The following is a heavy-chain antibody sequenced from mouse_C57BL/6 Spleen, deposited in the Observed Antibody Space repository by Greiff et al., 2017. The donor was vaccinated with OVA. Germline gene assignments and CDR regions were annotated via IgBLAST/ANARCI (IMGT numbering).Heavy chain of an antibody. Sequence: QVQLQQSGAELVRPGTSVKVSCKASGYAFTNYLIEWVKQRPGQGLEWIGVINPGSGGTNYNEKFKGKAKLTADKSSSTAYMQLSSLTSEDSAVYFCARSTTVVAYYYAMDYWGQGTSVTVSS. J-gene: IGHJ4*01. V-gene: IGHV1-54*01. CDR2: INPGSGGT. D-gene: IGHD1-1*01. CDR1: GYAFTNYL. CDR3: ARSTTVVAYYYAMDY.